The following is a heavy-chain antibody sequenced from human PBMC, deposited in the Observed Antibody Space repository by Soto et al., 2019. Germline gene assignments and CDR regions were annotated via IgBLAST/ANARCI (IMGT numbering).Heavy chain of an antibody. J-gene: IGHJ6*02. Sequence: PSETLSLTCSVSGGSINNTNYSWVWIRQPPGKGLEWIGMIYYNGRTYYSESLKSRVTISVDPSKNQFSLKLSSVTAADTAVYYCARARFFYGSGSRYGMDVWGQGTTVTVSS. D-gene: IGHD3-10*01. CDR1: GGSINNTNYS. V-gene: IGHV4-39*01. CDR3: ARARFFYGSGSRYGMDV. CDR2: IYYNGRT.